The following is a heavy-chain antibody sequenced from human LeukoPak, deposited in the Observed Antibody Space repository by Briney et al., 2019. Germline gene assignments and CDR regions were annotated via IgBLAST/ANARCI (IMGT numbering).Heavy chain of an antibody. CDR3: ARDNGIAAAGTGWFDP. CDR1: GYTFTSYG. CDR2: ISAYNGNT. J-gene: IGHJ5*02. D-gene: IGHD6-13*01. V-gene: IGHV1-18*01. Sequence: ASVKVSCKASGYTFTSYGISWVRQAPGQGLEWMGWISAYNGNTNYAQKLQGRVTMTTDTSTSTAYMKLRSLRSDDTAVYYCARDNGIAAAGTGWFDPWGQGTLVTVSS.